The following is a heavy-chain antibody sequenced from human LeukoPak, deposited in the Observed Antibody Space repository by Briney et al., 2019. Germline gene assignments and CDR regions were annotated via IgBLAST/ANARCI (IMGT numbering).Heavy chain of an antibody. CDR3: ARDYKYAFDN. Sequence: GGSLRLSCAASGFTFSDFSMNWVRQAPGKGLEWISYIGIDSGNTNYADSVKGRFTISGDKAKNSLYLQMNSLRVEDTAVYYCARDYKYAFDNWGQGTLVTVSS. CDR1: GFTFSDFS. D-gene: IGHD5-24*01. V-gene: IGHV3-48*01. J-gene: IGHJ4*02. CDR2: IGIDSGNT.